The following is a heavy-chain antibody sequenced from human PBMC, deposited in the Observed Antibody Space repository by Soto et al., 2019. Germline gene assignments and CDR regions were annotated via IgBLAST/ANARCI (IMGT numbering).Heavy chain of an antibody. D-gene: IGHD5-12*01. V-gene: IGHV1-24*01. CDR2: FDPEDGET. CDR1: GYTLTELS. J-gene: IGHJ6*02. Sequence: SVNGACKVSGYTLTELSMHWVRQAPGEGLEWMGGFDPEDGETIYAQKFQGRVTMTEDTSTDTAYMELSSLRSEDTAVYYCATETYSGYVLTRKDMVVWGQATTV. CDR3: ATETYSGYVLTRKDMVV.